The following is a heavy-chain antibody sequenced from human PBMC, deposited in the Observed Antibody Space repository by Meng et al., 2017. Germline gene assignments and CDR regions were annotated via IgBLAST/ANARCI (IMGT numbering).Heavy chain of an antibody. CDR3: ARDWYSSGGYYYSGD. Sequence: GESLKISCAASGFTFSSYWMSWVRQAPGKGLEWVANIKQDGSEKYYVDSVKGRFTISRDNAKNSLYLQMNSLRAEDTAVYYRARDWYSSGGYYYSGDWGQGTRVTVSS. V-gene: IGHV3-7*01. CDR1: GFTFSSYW. CDR2: IKQDGSEK. J-gene: IGHJ4*02. D-gene: IGHD6-19*01.